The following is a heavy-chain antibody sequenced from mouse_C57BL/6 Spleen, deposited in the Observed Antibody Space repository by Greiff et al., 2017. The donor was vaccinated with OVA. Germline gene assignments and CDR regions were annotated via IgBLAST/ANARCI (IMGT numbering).Heavy chain of an antibody. CDR1: GYAFSSSW. CDR2: IYPGDGDT. CDR3: ARCDGYYYAMDY. D-gene: IGHD2-3*01. V-gene: IGHV1-82*01. J-gene: IGHJ4*01. Sequence: VQGVESGPELVKPGASVKIPCKASGYAFSSSWMNWVKQRPGKGLEWIGRIYPGDGDTNYNGKFKGKATLTADKSSSTAYMQLSSLTSEDSAVYFCARCDGYYYAMDYWGQGTSVTVSS.